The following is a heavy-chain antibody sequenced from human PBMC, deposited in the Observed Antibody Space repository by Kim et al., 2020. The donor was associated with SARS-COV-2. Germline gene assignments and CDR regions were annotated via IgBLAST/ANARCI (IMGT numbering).Heavy chain of an antibody. D-gene: IGHD2-2*01. CDR3: ARDGRYCSSTSCYARDYYYYYGMDV. Sequence: GGSLRLSCAASGFTFSSYSMNWVRQAPGKGLEWVSSISSSSSYIYYADSVKGRFTISRDNAKNSLYLQMNSLRAEDTAVYYCARDGRYCSSTSCYARDYYYYYGMDVWGQGTTVTVSS. J-gene: IGHJ6*02. V-gene: IGHV3-21*01. CDR2: ISSSSSYI. CDR1: GFTFSSYS.